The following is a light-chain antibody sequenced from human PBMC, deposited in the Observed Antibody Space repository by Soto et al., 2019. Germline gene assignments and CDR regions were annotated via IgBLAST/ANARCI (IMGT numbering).Light chain of an antibody. V-gene: IGKV3-11*01. CDR1: QSVSSY. J-gene: IGKJ3*01. Sequence: EIVLTQSPATLSLSPGERATLSCRASQSVSSYLAWYQQKPGQAPRLLIYDASNTATDIPARFSGSWSGTDFTLTISSLDPEDFAVYYCQQRSNWPTCGPGTKVDIK. CDR3: QQRSNWPT. CDR2: DAS.